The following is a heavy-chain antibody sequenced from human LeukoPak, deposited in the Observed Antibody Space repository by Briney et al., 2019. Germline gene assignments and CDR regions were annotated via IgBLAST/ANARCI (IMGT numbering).Heavy chain of an antibody. V-gene: IGHV3-74*01. CDR3: ARTEGTVAYDS. CDR2: INSDGSGT. J-gene: IGHJ5*01. CDR1: GFTFSSYW. D-gene: IGHD4-23*01. Sequence: PGGSLRLSCAASGFTFSSYWMHWVRQAPGKGLGWVSRINSDGSGTIYADSVRGRFTISRDNAKNTLYLQVNSLRAEDTAVYYCARTEGTVAYDSWGQGTLVTVSS.